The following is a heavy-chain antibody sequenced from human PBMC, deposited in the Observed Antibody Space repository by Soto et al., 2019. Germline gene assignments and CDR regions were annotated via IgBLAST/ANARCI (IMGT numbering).Heavy chain of an antibody. D-gene: IGHD1-26*01. V-gene: IGHV1-69*01. CDR3: ARDGGRHSGGIDY. J-gene: IGHJ4*02. CDR1: GGTFSSYS. Sequence: QVQLVQSGAEVKKPGSSVKVSCKASGGTFSSYSINWVRQAPGQGLAWMGEIIPIFGTANYAQMFQGRVTITADESTSTAYMELSSLRSEDTAVYYCARDGGRHSGGIDYWGQGTLVTVSS. CDR2: IIPIFGTA.